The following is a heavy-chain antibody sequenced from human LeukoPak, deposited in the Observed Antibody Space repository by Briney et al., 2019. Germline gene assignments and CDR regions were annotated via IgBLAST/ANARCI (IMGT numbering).Heavy chain of an antibody. D-gene: IGHD5-18*01. J-gene: IGHJ6*03. V-gene: IGHV1-69*13. CDR3: ARDLVDTAMATNDYYYYMDV. CDR1: GGTFSSYA. CDR2: IIPIFGTA. Sequence: SVKVSCKASGGTFSSYAISWVRQAPGQGLEWMGGIIPIFGTANYAQKFQGRVTITADESTSTAYMELSSLRSEDTAVYYCARDLVDTAMATNDYYYYMDVWGKGTTVTVSS.